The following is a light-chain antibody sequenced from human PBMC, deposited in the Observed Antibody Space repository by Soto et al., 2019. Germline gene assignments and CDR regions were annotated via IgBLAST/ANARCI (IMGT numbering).Light chain of an antibody. Sequence: EIVMTQSPASLSVSPGDGATLSCRASQSVASNVDWYQQRPGQGPRLLIHGASTRALGVPARFSGSGSGTDFTLTISSLQPEDFAVDYCQQYHNWPPQYTFGQGTKLQIK. J-gene: IGKJ2*01. CDR3: QQYHNWPPQYT. V-gene: IGKV3-15*01. CDR2: GAS. CDR1: QSVASN.